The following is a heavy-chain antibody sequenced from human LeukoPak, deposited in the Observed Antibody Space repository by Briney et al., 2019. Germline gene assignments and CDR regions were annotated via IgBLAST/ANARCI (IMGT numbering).Heavy chain of an antibody. CDR1: GGSISSSNW. CDR2: IYHSGST. J-gene: IGHJ4*02. CDR3: ARWAYDSSGYPFDY. D-gene: IGHD3-22*01. V-gene: IGHV4-4*02. Sequence: SETLSLTCAVSGGSISSSNWWSWVRQPPGKGLEWIGEIYHSGSTNYNPSLKSRVTISVDKSKNQFSLKLSSVTAADTAVYYCARWAYDSSGYPFDYWGQGTLVTVSS.